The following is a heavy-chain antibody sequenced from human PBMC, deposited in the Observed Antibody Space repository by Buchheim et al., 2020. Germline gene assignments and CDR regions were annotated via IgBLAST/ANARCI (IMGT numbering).Heavy chain of an antibody. CDR2: IRTADSSA. CDR3: VRGVRYGFDI. CDR1: GFSLSENP. Sequence: EVRLVESGGGLVHPGGSMRLSCAASGFSLSENPMNWVRQAPGKGLEWLSNIRTADSSAYYADSVKGRFTISRDNAKNSVYLQMDSLRADDTAVYYCVRGVRYGFDIWGQGT. V-gene: IGHV3-48*01. J-gene: IGHJ3*02. D-gene: IGHD2-15*01.